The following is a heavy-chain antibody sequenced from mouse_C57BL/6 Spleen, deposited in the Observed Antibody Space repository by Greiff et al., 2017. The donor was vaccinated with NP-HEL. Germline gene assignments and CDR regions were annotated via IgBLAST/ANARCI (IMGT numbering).Heavy chain of an antibody. Sequence: QVQLQQSGAELVRPGASVTLSCKASGYTFTDYEMHWVKQTPVHGLEWIGAIDPETGGTAYNQKFKGKAILTADKSSSTAYMELRSLTSEDSAVYYCTRKFYYYEGYAMDYWGQGTSVTVSS. J-gene: IGHJ4*01. CDR2: IDPETGGT. CDR1: GYTFTDYE. CDR3: TRKFYYYEGYAMDY. D-gene: IGHD1-1*01. V-gene: IGHV1-15*01.